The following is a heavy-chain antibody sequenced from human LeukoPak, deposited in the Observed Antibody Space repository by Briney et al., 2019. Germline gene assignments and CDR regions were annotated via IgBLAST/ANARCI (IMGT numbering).Heavy chain of an antibody. CDR3: ARDFVGPFDY. CDR2: IWYDGSNK. J-gene: IGHJ4*02. D-gene: IGHD3-3*01. CDR1: GFTFSSYG. Sequence: GRSLRRSCAASGFTFSSYGMHWVREAPGKGLEWVAVIWYDGSNKYYADSVKGRFTISRDNSKNTLYLQMNSLRAEDTAVYYCARDFVGPFDYWGQGTLVTVSS. V-gene: IGHV3-33*01.